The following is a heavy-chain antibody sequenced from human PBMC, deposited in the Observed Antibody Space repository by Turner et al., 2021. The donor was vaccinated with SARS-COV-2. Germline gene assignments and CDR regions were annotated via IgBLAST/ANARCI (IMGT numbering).Heavy chain of an antibody. Sequence: QVQLAQSGAEVKKPGPSVRVTCKPSGYTFTSYDINWVRQATGLGLEWMGWMNPNSGNTGYAQKFQGRVTMTRNTSISTAYMELSSLRSEDTAVYYCARTFTAMVRVDYWGQGTLVTVSS. CDR2: MNPNSGNT. CDR3: ARTFTAMVRVDY. D-gene: IGHD5-18*01. J-gene: IGHJ4*02. V-gene: IGHV1-8*01. CDR1: GYTFTSYD.